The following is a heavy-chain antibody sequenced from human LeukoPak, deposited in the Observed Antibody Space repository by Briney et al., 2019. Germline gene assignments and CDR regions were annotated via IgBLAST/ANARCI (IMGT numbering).Heavy chain of an antibody. Sequence: GGSLRLSCAASGFTFSSYSMNWVRQAPGKGLEWVSYISSSSSTIYYADSVKGRFTISRDNAKNSLYLQMNSLRAEDTAVYYCARGWPLRYFDWFEDWGQGTLVTVSS. CDR1: GFTFSSYS. CDR3: ARGWPLRYFDWFED. D-gene: IGHD3-9*01. J-gene: IGHJ4*02. V-gene: IGHV3-48*04. CDR2: ISSSSSTI.